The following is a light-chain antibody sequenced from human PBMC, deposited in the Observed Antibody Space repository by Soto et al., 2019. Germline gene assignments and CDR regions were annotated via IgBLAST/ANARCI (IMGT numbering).Light chain of an antibody. CDR2: DDN. V-gene: IGLV1-51*01. Sequence: QSVLTQPPSVSAAPGQMVTISCSGSSSNIGNNYVSWYQQLPGTAPKLLIYDDNKRPSGIPDRLSGSKSGTSATLGITGLQTGDEADYYCGTWDTSLGAVVFGGGTQLTVL. CDR3: GTWDTSLGAVV. CDR1: SSNIGNNY. J-gene: IGLJ2*01.